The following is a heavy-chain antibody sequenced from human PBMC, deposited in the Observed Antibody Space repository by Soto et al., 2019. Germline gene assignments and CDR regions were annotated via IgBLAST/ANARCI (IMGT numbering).Heavy chain of an antibody. Sequence: ASVKLSCKACGDSITSYGISWVRQAPKQGLEWMGWISAYNGNTNYAQKLQGRVTMTTDTSTSTAYMELRSLRSDDTAVYYCARGIAVAGTEYDAFDIWGQGTMVTVSS. CDR1: GDSITSYG. CDR2: ISAYNGNT. V-gene: IGHV1-18*01. CDR3: ARGIAVAGTEYDAFDI. J-gene: IGHJ3*02. D-gene: IGHD6-19*01.